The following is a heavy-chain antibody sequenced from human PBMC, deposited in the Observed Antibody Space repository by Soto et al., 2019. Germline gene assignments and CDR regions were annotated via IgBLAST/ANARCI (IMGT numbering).Heavy chain of an antibody. CDR2: INPNSGDT. V-gene: IGHV1-2*02. J-gene: IGHJ4*02. CDR3: ARVKNYYDSSGPFDY. CDR1: GYTFSGFF. D-gene: IGHD3-22*01. Sequence: ASVKVSFKASGYTFSGFFLHWVRQAPGQGLEWMGWINPNSGDTNYAQKFQGRVTMTRDTSINTAYMELSRLSSDDTAVYYCARVKNYYDSSGPFDYWGQGTLVTVSS.